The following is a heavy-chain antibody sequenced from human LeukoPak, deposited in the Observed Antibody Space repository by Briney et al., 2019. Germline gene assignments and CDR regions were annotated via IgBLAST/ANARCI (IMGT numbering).Heavy chain of an antibody. Sequence: ASAKVSCKASGGTFSSYAISWVRQAPGQGLEWMGGIIPIFGTANYAQKFQGRVTITADESTSTAYMELSSLRSEDTAVYYCAGGDLTARRPELYYYYMDVWGKGTTVTVSS. CDR3: AGGDLTARRPELYYYYMDV. D-gene: IGHD3-16*01. J-gene: IGHJ6*03. V-gene: IGHV1-69*13. CDR2: IIPIFGTA. CDR1: GGTFSSYA.